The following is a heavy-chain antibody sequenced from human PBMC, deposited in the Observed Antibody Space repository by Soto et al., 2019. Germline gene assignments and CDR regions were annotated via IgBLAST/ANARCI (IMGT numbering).Heavy chain of an antibody. CDR1: GFTFSSYG. Sequence: GGSLRLSCAASGFTFSSYGMHWVRQAPGKGLEWVAVIWYDGSNKNNADSVKGLFTISRENSKNTLYLQMNSLRAEDTAVYYCARDSCSSTSCSKHGYYYMDVWGKGTTVTVSS. V-gene: IGHV3-33*01. CDR3: ARDSCSSTSCSKHGYYYMDV. J-gene: IGHJ6*03. CDR2: IWYDGSNK. D-gene: IGHD2-2*01.